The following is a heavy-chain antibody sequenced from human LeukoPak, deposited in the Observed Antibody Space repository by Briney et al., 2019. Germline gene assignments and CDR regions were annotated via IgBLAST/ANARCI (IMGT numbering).Heavy chain of an antibody. Sequence: GGSLRLSCAASGFTFSNYWMHWVRQAPGKGLGWVSRINSDGSSTNYADSVKGRFTISRDNAKNTLYLQMNSLRAEDTAVYYCARRGAATGAFDIWGQGTMVTVSS. CDR2: INSDGSST. CDR1: GFTFSNYW. J-gene: IGHJ3*02. D-gene: IGHD2-15*01. CDR3: ARRGAATGAFDI. V-gene: IGHV3-74*01.